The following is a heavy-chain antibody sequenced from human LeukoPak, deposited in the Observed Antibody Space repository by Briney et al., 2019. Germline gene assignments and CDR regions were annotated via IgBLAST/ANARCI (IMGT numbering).Heavy chain of an antibody. D-gene: IGHD3-22*01. CDR1: GGSFSGYY. J-gene: IGHJ4*02. CDR3: ARGHSYGLREWLLRRGHSDY. V-gene: IGHV4-34*01. Sequence: MSSETLSLTCAVYGGSFSGYYWSWIRQPPGKGLEWIGEINHSGSTNYNPSLKSRVTISVDTSKNQFSLKLSSVTAADTAVYYCARGHSYGLREWLLRRGHSDYWGQGTLVTVSS. CDR2: INHSGST.